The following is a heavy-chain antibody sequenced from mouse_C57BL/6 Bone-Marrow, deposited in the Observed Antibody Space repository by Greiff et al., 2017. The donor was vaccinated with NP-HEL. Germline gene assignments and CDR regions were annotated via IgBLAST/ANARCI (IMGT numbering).Heavy chain of an antibody. Sequence: QVPLQQPGAALVKPGASVKLSCKASGYTFTSYWMHWVKQRPGQGLEWIGMIHPNSGSTTYNEKFKSKATLTVDKSSSTAYMQLSSLTSEDSAVYYCARRGFTTVVATRAMDYWGQGTSVTVSS. J-gene: IGHJ4*01. CDR3: ARRGFTTVVATRAMDY. V-gene: IGHV1-64*01. CDR1: GYTFTSYW. CDR2: IHPNSGST. D-gene: IGHD1-1*01.